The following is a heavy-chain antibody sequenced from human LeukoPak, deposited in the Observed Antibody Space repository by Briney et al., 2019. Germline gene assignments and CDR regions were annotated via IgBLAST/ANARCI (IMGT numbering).Heavy chain of an antibody. D-gene: IGHD1-26*01. Sequence: GGSLRLSCAASGFTITTYAVNWVRQAPGKGLEWVSGIGGGGTEYYADSVKGRFIISSDSSQNLGHLQMNSLTVEDTAVYYCARAQGALDYWGQGTLVTVSS. J-gene: IGHJ4*02. CDR2: IGGGGTE. V-gene: IGHV3-23*01. CDR1: GFTITTYA. CDR3: ARAQGALDY.